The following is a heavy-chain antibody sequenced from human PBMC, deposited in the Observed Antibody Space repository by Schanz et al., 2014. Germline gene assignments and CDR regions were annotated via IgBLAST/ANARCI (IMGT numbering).Heavy chain of an antibody. V-gene: IGHV3-30*02. J-gene: IGHJ3*02. Sequence: QVQLVESGGGVVQPGGSLRLSCAASGFTFSSYGMHWVRQAPGKGLEWVTFIRFDGSDKYYADSVKGRFSVSRDNSKNTLYLQMNSLRAEDSAVYYCAKVGPYSGSLGAFDIWGQGTMVTVSS. CDR2: IRFDGSDK. CDR3: AKVGPYSGSLGAFDI. D-gene: IGHD1-26*01. CDR1: GFTFSSYG.